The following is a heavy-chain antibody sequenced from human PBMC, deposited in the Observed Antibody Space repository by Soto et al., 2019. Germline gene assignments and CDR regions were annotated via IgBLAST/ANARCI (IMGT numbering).Heavy chain of an antibody. CDR2: IYYSGSP. V-gene: IGHV4-59*01. CDR3: ARDLGYCSSTTCYPYFDP. D-gene: IGHD2-2*01. J-gene: IGHJ5*02. CDR1: GGSISSFY. Sequence: PSETLSLTCTVSGGSISSFYWSWIRQPPGKGLEWIGYIYYSGSPNYNPSLKSRVIISVDTSKNQFSLKLSSVTAADTAVYYCARDLGYCSSTTCYPYFDPWGQGTLVTVSS.